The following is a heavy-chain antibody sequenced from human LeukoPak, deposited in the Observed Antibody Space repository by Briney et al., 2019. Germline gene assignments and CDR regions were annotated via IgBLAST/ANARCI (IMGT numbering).Heavy chain of an antibody. V-gene: IGHV3-21*01. CDR3: ARDRGCGGDCYYFDY. Sequence: PGGSLRLSCAASGFTLSSYSMNWVRQAPGEGVEWVSSISSSSSYIYYADSVKGRFTISRDNAKNSLYLQMNSLRAEDTAVYYCARDRGCGGDCYYFDYWGQGTLVTVSS. D-gene: IGHD2-21*01. CDR1: GFTLSSYS. J-gene: IGHJ4*02. CDR2: ISSSSSYI.